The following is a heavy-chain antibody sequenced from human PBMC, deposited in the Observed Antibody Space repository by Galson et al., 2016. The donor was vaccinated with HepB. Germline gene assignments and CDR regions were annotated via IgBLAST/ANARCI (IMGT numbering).Heavy chain of an antibody. CDR3: ARDTKGRVEVVVAANYYYYYGMDV. V-gene: IGHV3-33*01. J-gene: IGHJ6*02. CDR1: GFTFGDYA. D-gene: IGHD2-15*01. Sequence: SLRLSCAASGFTFGDYAMSWVRQAPGKGLEWVAVIWYDGSNKYYADSVKGRFTISRDNSKNTLYLQMNSLRAEDTAVYYCARDTKGRVEVVVAANYYYYYGMDVWGQGTTVTVSS. CDR2: IWYDGSNK.